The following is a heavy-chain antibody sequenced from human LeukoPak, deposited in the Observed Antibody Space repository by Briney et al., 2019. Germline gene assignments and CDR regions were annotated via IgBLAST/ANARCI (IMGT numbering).Heavy chain of an antibody. V-gene: IGHV3-48*03. CDR3: AKDSPPDY. Sequence: GGSLRLSCAASGFTFSNYEMNWVRQAPGKGLEWISYISGGGSTIYYADSVKGRFTISRDNAKTSLYLQMNSLRAEDTAVYYCAKDSPPDYWGQGTLVTVSS. J-gene: IGHJ4*02. D-gene: IGHD1-14*01. CDR2: ISGGGSTI. CDR1: GFTFSNYE.